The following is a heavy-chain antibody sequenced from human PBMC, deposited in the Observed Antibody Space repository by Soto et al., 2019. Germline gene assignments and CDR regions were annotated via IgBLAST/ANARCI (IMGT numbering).Heavy chain of an antibody. J-gene: IGHJ4*02. D-gene: IGHD4-4*01. CDR3: AKDDRSMTTDHQSMDY. CDR2: ISYDGSNK. Sequence: VISYDGSNKYYADSVKGRFTISRDNSKNTLYLQMNSLRAEDTAVYYCAKDDRSMTTDHQSMDYWGQGTLVTVSS. V-gene: IGHV3-30*18.